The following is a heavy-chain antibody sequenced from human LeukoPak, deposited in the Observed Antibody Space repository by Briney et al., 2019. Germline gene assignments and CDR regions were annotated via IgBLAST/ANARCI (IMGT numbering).Heavy chain of an antibody. CDR3: ARRRGGIVGAPYDY. CDR2: ISTSSSII. V-gene: IGHV3-48*04. D-gene: IGHD1-26*01. CDR1: GFTFSSYS. Sequence: PGGSLRLSCAASGFTFSSYSMNWVRQAPGKGLEWVSYISTSSSIIYYADSVKGRFTISRDNAKNSLYLQMNSLRAEDTALYYCARRRGGIVGAPYDYWGQGTLVTVSS. J-gene: IGHJ4*02.